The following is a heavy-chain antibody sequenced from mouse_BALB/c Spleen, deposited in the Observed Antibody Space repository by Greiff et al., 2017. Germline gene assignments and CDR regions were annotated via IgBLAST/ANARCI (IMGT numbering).Heavy chain of an antibody. V-gene: IGHV5-6-5*01. J-gene: IGHJ4*01. Sequence: EVMLVESGGGLVKPGGSLKLSCAASGFTFSSYAMSWVRQTPEKRLEWVASISSGGSTYYPDSVKGRFTISRDNARNILYLQMSSLRSEDTAMYYCARGLYGSPYYAMDYWGQGTSVTVSS. CDR3: ARGLYGSPYYAMDY. CDR1: GFTFSSYA. CDR2: ISSGGST. D-gene: IGHD1-1*01.